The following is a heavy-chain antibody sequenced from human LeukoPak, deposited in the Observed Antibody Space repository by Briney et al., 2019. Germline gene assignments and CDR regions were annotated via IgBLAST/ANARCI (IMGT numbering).Heavy chain of an antibody. CDR3: ASTSGWYLDGGYFDY. D-gene: IGHD6-19*01. V-gene: IGHV4-61*02. CDR2: IYTSGST. J-gene: IGHJ4*02. Sequence: PSETLSLTCTVSGGSISSGSYYWSWIRQPAGKGLEWIGRIYTSGSTNYDPSLKSRVTISVDTSKNQFSLKLSSVTAADTAVYYYASTSGWYLDGGYFDYWGQGTLVTVSS. CDR1: GGSISSGSYY.